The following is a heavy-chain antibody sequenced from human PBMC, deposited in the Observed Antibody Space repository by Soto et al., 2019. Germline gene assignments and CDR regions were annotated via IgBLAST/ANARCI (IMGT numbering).Heavy chain of an antibody. CDR3: AKDLAGASSTRPLYYYYYMDV. D-gene: IGHD2-2*01. V-gene: IGHV3-9*01. Sequence: PGGSLRLSCAASGFTFDDYAMHWVRQAPGKGLEWVSGISWNSGSIGYADSVKGRFTISRDNAKNSLYLQMNSLRAEDTALYYCAKDLAGASSTRPLYYYYYMDVWGKGTTVTVSS. CDR2: ISWNSGSI. J-gene: IGHJ6*03. CDR1: GFTFDDYA.